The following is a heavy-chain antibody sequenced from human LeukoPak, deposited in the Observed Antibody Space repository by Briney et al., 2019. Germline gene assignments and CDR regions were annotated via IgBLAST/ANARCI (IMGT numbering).Heavy chain of an antibody. CDR1: GFTFSSYA. Sequence: GGSLRLSCAASGFTFSSYAMNWVRQAPGKGLEWVSYISNSGSTIYSADSVKGRFTISRDNAKNSLYLQMNSLRAEDTAVYYCAELGITMIGGVWGKGTTVTISS. V-gene: IGHV3-48*03. CDR3: AELGITMIGGV. CDR2: ISNSGSTI. J-gene: IGHJ6*04. D-gene: IGHD3-10*02.